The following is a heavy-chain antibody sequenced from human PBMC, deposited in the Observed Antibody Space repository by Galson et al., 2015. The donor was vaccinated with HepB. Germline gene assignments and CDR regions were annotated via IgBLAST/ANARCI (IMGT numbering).Heavy chain of an antibody. CDR1: GFTFSSYE. CDR3: GKSRNWNAVDY. Sequence: SLRLSCAASGFTFSSYEMHWVRQAPGKGLEYVSAINTNGDSTYYGNSVKGRFTTSRDDSKNTIYLQMGSLRVEDMAMYYCGKSRNWNAVDYWGQGTLVTVSS. CDR2: INTNGDST. J-gene: IGHJ4*02. V-gene: IGHV3-64*01. D-gene: IGHD1-1*01.